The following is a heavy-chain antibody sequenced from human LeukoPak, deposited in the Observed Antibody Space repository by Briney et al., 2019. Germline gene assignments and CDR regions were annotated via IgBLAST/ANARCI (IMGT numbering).Heavy chain of an antibody. CDR3: ARCPSPGWFDP. V-gene: IGHV4-30-4*08. CDR2: IYYTGST. Sequence: PSETLFLTCTVSGGSISSDDYYWSWIRQPPGKGLEWIGFIYYTGSTYYNPSLKSRVTISVDTSKNQFSLRLSSVTAADTAVYYCARCPSPGWFDPWGQGTLVTVSS. J-gene: IGHJ5*02. CDR1: GGSISSDDYY.